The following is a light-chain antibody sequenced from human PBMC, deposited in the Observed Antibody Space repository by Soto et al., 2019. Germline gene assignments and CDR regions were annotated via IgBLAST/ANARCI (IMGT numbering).Light chain of an antibody. CDR2: GAS. CDR1: QGINIY. CDR3: QNYNSAPIT. V-gene: IGKV1-27*01. J-gene: IGKJ5*01. Sequence: DIQMTQSPSSLSASFGDRVTITCGASQGINIYLAWYQQAAGKVPKHLIYGASKLQSGVPSRFRGGGYGTNFNLTISSLQTEDVGTYYCQNYNSAPITFGQGTRLEIK.